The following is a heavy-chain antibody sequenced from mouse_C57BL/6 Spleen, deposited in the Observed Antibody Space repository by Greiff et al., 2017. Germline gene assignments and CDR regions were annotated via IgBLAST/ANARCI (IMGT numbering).Heavy chain of an antibody. D-gene: IGHD2-1*01. CDR1: GYAFSSSW. CDR3: ARGNSHFDY. CDR2: IYPGDGDT. V-gene: IGHV1-82*01. J-gene: IGHJ2*01. Sequence: VQVVESGPELVKPGASVKISCKASGYAFSSSWMNWVKQRPGKGLEWIGRIYPGDGDTNYNGKFKGKATLTADKSSSTAYMQLSSLTSEDSAVYFCARGNSHFDYWGQGTTLTVSS.